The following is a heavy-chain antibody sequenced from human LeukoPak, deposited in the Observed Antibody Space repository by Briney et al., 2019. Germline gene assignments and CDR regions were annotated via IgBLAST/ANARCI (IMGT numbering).Heavy chain of an antibody. CDR2: IIPIFGTA. D-gene: IGHD6-13*01. CDR3: AREGYSSSWDFDH. V-gene: IGHV1-69*05. J-gene: IGHJ4*02. CDR1: GGTFSSYA. Sequence: SVKVSCKASGGTFSSYAISWVRQAPGQGLEWMGRIIPIFGTANYAQKFQGRVTITTDESTSTAYMELSSLRSEDPAVYYCAREGYSSSWDFDHWGQGTLVTVSS.